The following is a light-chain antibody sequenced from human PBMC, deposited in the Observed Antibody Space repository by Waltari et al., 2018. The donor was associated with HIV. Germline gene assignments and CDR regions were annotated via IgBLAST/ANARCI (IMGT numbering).Light chain of an antibody. CDR3: MQALGLPPT. CDR2: QVS. CDR1: QNLLNSDGKTY. Sequence: DIVLTQAPLSLSVTPGQPATISCKSSQNLLNSDGKTYLYWYLQRPGQPPQLLIYQVSTRFSGVPDRFSGSGSWPYFTLKISRVEAEDVGTYYCMQALGLPPTFGQGTKLDIK. J-gene: IGKJ2*01. V-gene: IGKV2-29*03.